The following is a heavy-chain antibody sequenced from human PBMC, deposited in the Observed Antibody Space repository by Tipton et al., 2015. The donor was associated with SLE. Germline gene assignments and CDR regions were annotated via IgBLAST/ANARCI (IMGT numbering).Heavy chain of an antibody. CDR3: ARAVNDYGDYGGWFDP. CDR2: TYTSGST. V-gene: IGHV4-4*08. Sequence: TLSLTCTVSGGSISSYYWSWIRQPPGKGLEWIGYTYTSGSTDYNPSLQSRVTISVDTSKNQFSLKLSSVTAADTAVYYCARAVNDYGDYGGWFDPWGQGTLVTVSS. CDR1: GGSISSYY. J-gene: IGHJ5*02. D-gene: IGHD4-17*01.